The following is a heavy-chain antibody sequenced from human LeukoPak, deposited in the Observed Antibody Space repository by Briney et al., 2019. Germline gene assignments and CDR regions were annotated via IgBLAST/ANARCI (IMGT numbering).Heavy chain of an antibody. CDR3: ARAALVGATSPSDY. CDR2: MNPNSGNT. CDR1: GYTFTSYD. Sequence: GASVKVSCKASGYTFTSYDINWVRQATGQGLEWMGWMNPNSGNTGYAQKFQGGVTMTRNTSISTAYMELSSLRSEDTAVYYCARAALVGATSPSDYWGQGTLVTVSS. J-gene: IGHJ4*02. V-gene: IGHV1-8*01. D-gene: IGHD1-26*01.